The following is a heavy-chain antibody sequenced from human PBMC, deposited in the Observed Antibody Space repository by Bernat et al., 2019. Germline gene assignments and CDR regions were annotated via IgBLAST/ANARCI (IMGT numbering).Heavy chain of an antibody. D-gene: IGHD6-13*01. J-gene: IGHJ4*02. CDR3: ARVGAAAGLVDY. V-gene: IGHV4-34*01. CDR2: INHSGST. Sequence: QVQLQQWGAGLLKPSETLSLTCAVYGGSFSGYYWSWIRQPPGKGLEWIGEINHSGSTNYNPSLKSRVTISVDTSKNQFSLKLSSVTAADTAVYYCARVGAAAGLVDYWGQGTLVTVSS. CDR1: GGSFSGYY.